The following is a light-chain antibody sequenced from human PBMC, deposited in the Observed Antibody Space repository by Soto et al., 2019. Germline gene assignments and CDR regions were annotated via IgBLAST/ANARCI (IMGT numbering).Light chain of an antibody. J-gene: IGLJ3*02. V-gene: IGLV2-14*01. CDR2: EVS. CDR3: TSLTSIGTRV. Sequence: QSALTQPASVSGSPGQSITISCTGTSSDIGGHNYVSWYQQHPGKAPKLMIYEVSHRPPGVSNRFSASKSGNTASLTISGLQAEDEADYYCTSLTSIGTRVFGGGTKVTVL. CDR1: SSDIGGHNY.